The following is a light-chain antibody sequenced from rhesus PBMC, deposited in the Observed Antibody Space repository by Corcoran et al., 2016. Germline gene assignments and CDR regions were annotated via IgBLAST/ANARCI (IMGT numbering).Light chain of an antibody. J-gene: IGKJ4*01. Sequence: DIQMTQSPSSLSASVGDRVTITCRASENVNNYLNWYQQKPGKAPKLLIYKASTLQSEVPSRFSDSGSGTDYTLTISSLQPEDVATYYCQHGYGTPLTFGGGTKVELK. V-gene: IGKV1-74*01. CDR3: QHGYGTPLT. CDR2: KAS. CDR1: ENVNNY.